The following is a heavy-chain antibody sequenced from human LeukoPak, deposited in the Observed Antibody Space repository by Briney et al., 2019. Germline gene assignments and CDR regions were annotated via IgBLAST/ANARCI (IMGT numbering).Heavy chain of an antibody. Sequence: SETLSLTCAVYGGSFSGYYWSWIRQPPGKGLEWIGEINHSGSTNYNPSLKSRVTISVDTSKNQFSLKLSSVTAADTAVYYCARGLLTYYDFWSGYHTNWFDPWGQGTLVTVS. CDR3: ARGLLTYYDFWSGYHTNWFDP. CDR2: INHSGST. V-gene: IGHV4-34*01. J-gene: IGHJ5*02. D-gene: IGHD3-3*01. CDR1: GGSFSGYY.